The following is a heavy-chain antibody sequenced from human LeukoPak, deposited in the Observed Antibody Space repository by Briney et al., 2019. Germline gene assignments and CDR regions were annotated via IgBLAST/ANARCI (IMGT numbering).Heavy chain of an antibody. CDR1: GGSFSGYY. V-gene: IGHV4-34*01. CDR3: ARDTKTAGYPY. Sequence: SETLSLTCAVYGGSFSGYYWSWIRHPPGKGLEWIGEINHSGSTNYNPSLKSRVPISVDTSKNQFSLKLSSVTAADTAVYYCARDTKTAGYPYWGQGTLVTVSS. J-gene: IGHJ4*02. D-gene: IGHD3-9*01. CDR2: INHSGST.